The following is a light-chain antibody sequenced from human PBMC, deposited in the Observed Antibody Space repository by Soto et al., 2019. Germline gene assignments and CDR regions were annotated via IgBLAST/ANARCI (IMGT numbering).Light chain of an antibody. CDR1: QRISGY. V-gene: IGKV3-15*01. Sequence: IAVTQSPANLSTSPGERAPLSCRASQRISGYLAWYQQKPGQAARLLIYDASTRATGIPARLTGSRSCAKVSLTISSILAEEFSVYYCQQYNYWPITFGHGTRLEIK. J-gene: IGKJ5*01. CDR3: QQYNYWPIT. CDR2: DAS.